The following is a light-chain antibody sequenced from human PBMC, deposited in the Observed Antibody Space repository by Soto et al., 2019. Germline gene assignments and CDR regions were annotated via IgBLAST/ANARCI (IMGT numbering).Light chain of an antibody. CDR2: SKN. CDR3: QAYDTNLRTSL. V-gene: IGLV1-40*01. Sequence: QSVLTQPPSVSGAPGQRVTISCTGGSANIGAGHAVHWYQQLPGTAPKLLIHSKNNRPSGVPDRFSGSKSGTSASLAIAGLQADDEADYYCQAYDTNLRTSLVGGGTQLTVL. CDR1: SANIGAGHA. J-gene: IGLJ2*01.